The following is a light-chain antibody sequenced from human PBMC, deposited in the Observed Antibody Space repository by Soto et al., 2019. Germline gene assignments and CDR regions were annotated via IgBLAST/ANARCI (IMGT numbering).Light chain of an antibody. CDR1: QSISSW. V-gene: IGKV1-5*01. Sequence: IDITQAPSTLSATGVDRVTIACRASQSISSWLAWYQQKPGKAPKLLIYHASNLESGVPSRFSGSGSGTDFTLTISSLQPDDFATYYCHQYQSYSFGQGTKVDIK. J-gene: IGKJ1*01. CDR3: HQYQSYS. CDR2: HAS.